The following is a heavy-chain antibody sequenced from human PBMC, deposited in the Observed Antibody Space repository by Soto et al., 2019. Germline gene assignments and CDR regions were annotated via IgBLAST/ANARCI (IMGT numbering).Heavy chain of an antibody. CDR2: IIPIFGTA. V-gene: IGHV1-69*13. CDR1: GGTFSSYA. D-gene: IGHD3-22*01. Sequence: GASVKVSCKASGGTFSSYAISWVRQAPGQGLEWMGGIIPIFGTANYAQKFQGRVTITADESTSTAYMELSSLRSEDTAVYYCAADYYDSSGHYFAYWGQGTLVTVS. J-gene: IGHJ4*02. CDR3: AADYYDSSGHYFAY.